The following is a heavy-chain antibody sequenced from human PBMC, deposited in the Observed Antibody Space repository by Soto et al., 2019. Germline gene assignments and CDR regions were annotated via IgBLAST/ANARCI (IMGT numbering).Heavy chain of an antibody. Sequence: QLQLQESGPGLVKPSETLSLTCTVSGGSISSSSYYWCWIRQPQGKGLEWIGSIYYSGSTYYNPSLKSRVTIYVDKSKNQFSLRLSSVTAADTAVYYCARLEGLATISYYFDYWGQGTLVTVSS. CDR3: ARLEGLATISYYFDY. J-gene: IGHJ4*02. D-gene: IGHD3-9*01. CDR2: IYYSGST. CDR1: GGSISSSSYY. V-gene: IGHV4-39*01.